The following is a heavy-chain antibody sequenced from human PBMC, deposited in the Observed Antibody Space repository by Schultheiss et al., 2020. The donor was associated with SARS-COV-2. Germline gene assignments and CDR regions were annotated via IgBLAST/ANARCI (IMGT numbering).Heavy chain of an antibody. Sequence: SETLSLTCTVSGGSISSSSYYWGWIRQPPGKGLEWIGSIYYSGSTSYKPSLKSRVTMSVDTSKNQFSLKLSSVTAADTAVYYCARHNNVCTNGICYTYYYYALDVWGQGTTVTVSS. V-gene: IGHV4-39*01. J-gene: IGHJ6*02. CDR1: GGSISSSSYY. CDR3: ARHNNVCTNGICYTYYYYALDV. CDR2: IYYSGST. D-gene: IGHD2-8*01.